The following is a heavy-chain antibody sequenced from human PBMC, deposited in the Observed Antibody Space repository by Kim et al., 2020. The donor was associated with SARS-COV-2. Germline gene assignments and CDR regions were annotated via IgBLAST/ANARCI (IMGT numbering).Heavy chain of an antibody. J-gene: IGHJ4*02. D-gene: IGHD1-26*01. Sequence: SMKGRFTISRDNAKSTLYLQMNSLRAEDTAVYYCAKGRRWELLRGHYFDYWGQGTLVTVSS. V-gene: IGHV3-23*01. CDR3: AKGRRWELLRGHYFDY.